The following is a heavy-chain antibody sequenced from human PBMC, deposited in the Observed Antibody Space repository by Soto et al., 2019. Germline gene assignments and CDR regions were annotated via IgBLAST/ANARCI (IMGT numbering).Heavy chain of an antibody. CDR2: INHSGST. Sequence: PSETLSLTCAVYGGSFSGYYWSWIRQPPGKGLEWIGEINHSGSTNYNPSLKSRVTISVDTSKNQFSLKLSSVTAADTAVYYCARGNTIFGVVIIPSPLNWFDPWGQGTLVTVS. D-gene: IGHD3-3*01. J-gene: IGHJ5*02. CDR1: GGSFSGYY. CDR3: ARGNTIFGVVIIPSPLNWFDP. V-gene: IGHV4-34*01.